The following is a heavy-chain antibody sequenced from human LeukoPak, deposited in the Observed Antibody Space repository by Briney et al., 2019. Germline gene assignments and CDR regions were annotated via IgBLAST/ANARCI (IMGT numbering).Heavy chain of an antibody. D-gene: IGHD3-3*01. CDR2: ISSSSSYI. V-gene: IGHV3-21*01. Sequence: GGSLRLSCAASGFTFSSSAMNWVRQAPGKGLEWVSSISSSSSYIYYADSVKGRFTISRDNAKNSLYLQMSSLRAEDTAVYYCARGESGVFFDYWGQGTLVTVSS. CDR3: ARGESGVFFDY. J-gene: IGHJ4*02. CDR1: GFTFSSSA.